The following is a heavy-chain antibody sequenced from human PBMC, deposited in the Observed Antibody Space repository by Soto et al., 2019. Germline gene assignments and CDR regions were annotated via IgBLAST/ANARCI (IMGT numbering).Heavy chain of an antibody. Sequence: QAGGSLRLSCAVSGFMVSDNCMSWVRQAPGKGLEWVSVVYSDGTTYYADSVEGRFTMSRDTSENTLFLQVRSLRVEDTAVYYCARTRLYDASGYYYYYYGMDVWGQGTTVTVSS. CDR1: GFMVSDNC. V-gene: IGHV3-53*01. J-gene: IGHJ6*02. CDR2: VYSDGTT. CDR3: ARTRLYDASGYYYYYYGMDV. D-gene: IGHD3-22*01.